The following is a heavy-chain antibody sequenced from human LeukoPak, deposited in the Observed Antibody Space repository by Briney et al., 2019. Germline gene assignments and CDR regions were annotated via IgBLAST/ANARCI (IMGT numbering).Heavy chain of an antibody. Sequence: GGSLRLSCAASGFTFSNAGMNWVRQAPGKGLEWVSVIYSGGSTYYADSVKGRFTISRHNSKNTLYLQMNSLRAEDTAVYYCARVMGRWLQLDYWGQGTLVTVSS. D-gene: IGHD5-24*01. V-gene: IGHV3-53*04. CDR1: GFTFSNAG. CDR2: IYSGGST. J-gene: IGHJ4*02. CDR3: ARVMGRWLQLDY.